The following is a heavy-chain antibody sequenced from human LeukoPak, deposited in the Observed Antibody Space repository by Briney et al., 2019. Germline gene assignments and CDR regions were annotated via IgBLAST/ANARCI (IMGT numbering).Heavy chain of an antibody. D-gene: IGHD1-26*01. J-gene: IGHJ5*02. V-gene: IGHV3-21*04. CDR3: ARSPPVKWERGLWFDP. CDR1: GFTFSSYS. CDR2: ISSSSSYI. Sequence: GGSLRLSCAASGFTFSSYSMNWVRQAPGKGLEWVSSISSSSSYIYYADSVKGRFTISRDNAKNSLYLQMNSLRADDTAVYYCARSPPVKWERGLWFDPWGQGTLVTVSS.